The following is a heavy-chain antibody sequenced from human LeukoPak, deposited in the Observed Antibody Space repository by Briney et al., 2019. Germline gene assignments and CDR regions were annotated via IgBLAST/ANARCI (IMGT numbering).Heavy chain of an antibody. CDR1: GGSFSGYY. CDR2: INHSGST. V-gene: IGHV4-34*01. CDR3: ARRNDPGPFDY. Sequence: PSETLSLTCAVYGGSFSGYYWSWIRQPPGKGLEWIGEINHSGSTNYNPSLKSRVTISVDTSKNQFSLKLSSVTAADTAVYYCARRNDPGPFDYWGQGTLVTVSS. J-gene: IGHJ4*02.